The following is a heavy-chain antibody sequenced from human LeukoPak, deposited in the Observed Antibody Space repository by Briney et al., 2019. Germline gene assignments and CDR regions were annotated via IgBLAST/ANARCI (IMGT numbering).Heavy chain of an antibody. D-gene: IGHD3-10*01. CDR1: GSTFSTYG. CDR2: IWYDGSNK. Sequence: GGSLRLSCAASGSTFSTYGMHWVRQAPGKGLQWVAVIWYDGSNKCYEDSVKGRFTISRDNSWNTLHLQMNSLRAEDTAVYYCARDAGYGSGSYFDYWGQGTLVTVSS. CDR3: ARDAGYGSGSYFDY. J-gene: IGHJ4*02. V-gene: IGHV3-33*01.